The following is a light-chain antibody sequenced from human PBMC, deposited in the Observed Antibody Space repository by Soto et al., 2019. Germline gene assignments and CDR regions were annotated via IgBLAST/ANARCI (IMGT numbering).Light chain of an antibody. CDR2: RNN. J-gene: IGLJ3*02. CDR1: SSNIGSNF. CDR3: AAWDDSLSGWV. V-gene: IGLV1-47*01. Sequence: QLVLTQPPSASGTPGQRVTISCSGSSSNIGSNFVYWYQQLPGTAPKLLIYRNNQRPSGVPDRFSGSKSGTSASLAISGLPSEDEADYYCAAWDDSLSGWVFGGGTKLTVL.